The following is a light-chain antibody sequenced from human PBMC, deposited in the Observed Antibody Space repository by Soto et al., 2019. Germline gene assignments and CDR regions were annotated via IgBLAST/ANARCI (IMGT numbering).Light chain of an antibody. V-gene: IGLV2-14*01. CDR2: DVS. J-gene: IGLJ1*01. CDR3: SSYTSSSTLV. Sequence: QSVLTQPASVSGSPGQSITISCTGTSGDVGGHIYVSWYQQHPGKAPKLMIYDVSNRPSGVSNRFSASKSGSTASLTISGLQAEDDADYYCSSYTSSSTLVFGTGTKVTVL. CDR1: SGDVGGHIY.